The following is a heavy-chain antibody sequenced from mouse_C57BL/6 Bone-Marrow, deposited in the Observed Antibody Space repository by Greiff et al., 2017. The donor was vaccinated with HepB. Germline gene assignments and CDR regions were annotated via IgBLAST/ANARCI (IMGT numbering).Heavy chain of an antibody. CDR3: ARRSDYYGSSYDFDY. J-gene: IGHJ2*01. D-gene: IGHD1-1*01. Sequence: QVQLQQSGPGLVQPSQSLSITCTVSGFSFTSYGVHWVRQSPGEGLEWLGVIWSGGSTDYNAAFISRLSISKDNSKSQVFFKMNSLQADDTAIYYCARRSDYYGSSYDFDYWGQGTTLTVSS. V-gene: IGHV2-2*01. CDR2: IWSGGST. CDR1: GFSFTSYG.